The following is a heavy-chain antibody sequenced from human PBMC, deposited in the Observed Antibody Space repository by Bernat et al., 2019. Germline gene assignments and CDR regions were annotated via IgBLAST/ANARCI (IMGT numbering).Heavy chain of an antibody. V-gene: IGHV3-23*01. CDR2: IGVSHDTT. J-gene: IGHJ4*02. CDR3: AKGGGDNWNPFDY. Sequence: EVQLLESGGGLVQPGGSLRLSCAASGFTFSSYAMSWVRQAPGRGLEWVSSIGVSHDTTYYADAVKGGFTISGDDSKNTLYLQMSSLGGDDAAVYYWAKGGGDNWNPFDYWGQGTLVTVSS. D-gene: IGHD1-20*01. CDR1: GFTFSSYA.